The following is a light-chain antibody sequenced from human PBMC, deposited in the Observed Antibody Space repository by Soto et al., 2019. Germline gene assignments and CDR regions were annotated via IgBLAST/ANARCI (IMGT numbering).Light chain of an antibody. CDR3: QQSYSTPLFT. CDR1: QSISSY. J-gene: IGKJ3*01. V-gene: IGKV1-39*01. CDR2: AAS. Sequence: DIQMTQSPSSLSASVGDRVTITCRASQSISSYLNWYQQKPGKAPKLLINAASSLQSGVPSRFSGSGSGTDFTLTISSLQPEDFATYYCQQSYSTPLFTFGPGTKVDIQ.